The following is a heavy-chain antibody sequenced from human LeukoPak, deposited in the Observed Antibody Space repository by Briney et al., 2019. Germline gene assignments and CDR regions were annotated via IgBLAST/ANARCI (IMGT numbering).Heavy chain of an antibody. V-gene: IGHV3-20*01. CDR1: GFTFDDYG. Sequence: PGGSLRLSCAASGFTFDDYGMGWVRQAPGKGLEWVSGINWNGGSTGYADSVKGRFTISRDNAKNSLYLQMNSLRAEDTALYHCARVYYYGSGRSWFDPWGQGTLVTVSS. CDR3: ARVYYYGSGRSWFDP. J-gene: IGHJ5*02. D-gene: IGHD3-10*01. CDR2: INWNGGST.